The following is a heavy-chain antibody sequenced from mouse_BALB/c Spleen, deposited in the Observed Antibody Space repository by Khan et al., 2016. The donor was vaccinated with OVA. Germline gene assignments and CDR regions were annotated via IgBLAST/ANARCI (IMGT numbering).Heavy chain of an antibody. CDR1: GFSLTNYG. J-gene: IGHJ4*01. Sequence: QVQLKQSGPGLAAPSQSLSITCTISGFSLTNYGVHWVRQPPGKGLEWLVVIWSDGSTTYNSAFKSRLTITKDNSQSQVFYKMISLQNDDTAIYFCDRQHNNDYKSMDYWGQGTTVTV. CDR3: DRQHNNDYKSMDY. CDR2: IWSDGST. D-gene: IGHD2-4*01. V-gene: IGHV2-6-1*01.